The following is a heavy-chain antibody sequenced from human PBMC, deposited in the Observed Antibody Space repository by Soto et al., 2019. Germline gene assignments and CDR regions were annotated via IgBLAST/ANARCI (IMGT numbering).Heavy chain of an antibody. CDR1: GGSISNYY. CDR3: ARPNSVGNPAGAFAI. J-gene: IGHJ3*02. D-gene: IGHD2-21*01. Sequence: PSETLSLTCTVSGGSISNYYWTWIRQPPGKGLEWIGYIYYTGPTTYNPSLKGRVTFSVDTSKNQFSLRLSSVTAADTALYYCARPNSVGNPAGAFAIWGPGTMVTV. V-gene: IGHV4-59*01. CDR2: IYYTGPT.